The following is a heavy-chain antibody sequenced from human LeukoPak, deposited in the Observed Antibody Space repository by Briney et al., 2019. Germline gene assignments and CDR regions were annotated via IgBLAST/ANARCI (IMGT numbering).Heavy chain of an antibody. V-gene: IGHV3-23*01. D-gene: IGHD5-18*01. J-gene: IGHJ4*02. CDR2: ISGSGGNT. CDR1: GFTFRTYA. CDR3: AKDLSGYSYGSPFDS. Sequence: GGSLRLSCAASGFTFRTYAMSWVRQAPGKGLEWVSVISGSGGNTAYADSVRGRLTISRDNSKNTLYLQMNSLRPEDTAVYYCAKDLSGYSYGSPFDSWGQGTLVTVSS.